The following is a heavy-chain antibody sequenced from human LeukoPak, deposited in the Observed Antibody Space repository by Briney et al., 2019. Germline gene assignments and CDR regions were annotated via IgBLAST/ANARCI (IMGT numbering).Heavy chain of an antibody. CDR1: GGSISSYY. V-gene: IGHV4-59*01. D-gene: IGHD6-13*01. CDR3: ARAYSSSWMEDNAFDI. Sequence: SETLSLTCTVSGGSISSYYWSWIRQPPGKGLEWIGYIYYSGSTNYNPSLKSRVTISVDTSKNQFSLKLSSVTAADTAVYYCARAYSSSWMEDNAFDIWGQGTVVTVPS. CDR2: IYYSGST. J-gene: IGHJ3*02.